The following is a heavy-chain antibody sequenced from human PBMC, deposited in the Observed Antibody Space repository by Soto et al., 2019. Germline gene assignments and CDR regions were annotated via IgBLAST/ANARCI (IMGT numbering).Heavy chain of an antibody. CDR3: AAGGKVPHLYYYYYYGMDV. V-gene: IGHV1-58*02. Sequence: GASVKVSCKASGFTFTSSAMQWVRQARGQRLEWIGWIVVGSGNTNYAQKFQERVTITRDMSTSTAYMELSSLRSEDTAVYYCAAGGKVPHLYYYYYYGMDVWGQGTTVTVSS. CDR1: GFTFTSSA. J-gene: IGHJ6*02. CDR2: IVVGSGNT. D-gene: IGHD1-1*01.